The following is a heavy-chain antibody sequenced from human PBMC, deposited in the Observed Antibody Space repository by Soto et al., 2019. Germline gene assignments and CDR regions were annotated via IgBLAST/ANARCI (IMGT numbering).Heavy chain of an antibody. J-gene: IGHJ5*02. D-gene: IGHD1-26*01. Sequence: GGSLRLSCAASGFTFSSYGTHWVRQAPGKGLEWVAVISYDGSNKYYADSVKGRFTISRDNSKNTLYLQMNSLRAEDTAVYYCAKAGRVGAIPTSWFDPWGQGTMVTVYS. CDR2: ISYDGSNK. CDR3: AKAGRVGAIPTSWFDP. CDR1: GFTFSSYG. V-gene: IGHV3-30*18.